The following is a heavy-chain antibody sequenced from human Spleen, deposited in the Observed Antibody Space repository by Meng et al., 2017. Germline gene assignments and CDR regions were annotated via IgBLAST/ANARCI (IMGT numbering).Heavy chain of an antibody. CDR2: IDYSGTT. Sequence: QLQLQESGPGLVKPSETLSLTCTVSGGSIGSNSYHWGWIRQPPGKGLEWVGTIDYSGTTYSNSSLKSRLTISLDTSRNQFSLKLTSVTAADTAVYYCSRRINTAGGWFDSWGQGTLVTVSS. D-gene: IGHD5-18*01. CDR3: SRRINTAGGWFDS. J-gene: IGHJ5*01. CDR1: GGSIGSNSYH. V-gene: IGHV4-39*01.